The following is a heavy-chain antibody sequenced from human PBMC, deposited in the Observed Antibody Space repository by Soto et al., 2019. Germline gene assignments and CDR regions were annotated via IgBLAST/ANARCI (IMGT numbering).Heavy chain of an antibody. CDR2: ISAYNGNT. J-gene: IGHJ6*03. CDR1: GYTFTSYG. Sequence: ASVKVSCKASGYTFTSYGISWVRQAPGQGLEWMGWISAYNGNTNYAQKLQGRVTMTTDTSTSTAYMELRSLRSDDTAVYYCARTEGYCTNGVCFPYYYYYYMDVWGKGTTVTVSS. CDR3: ARTEGYCTNGVCFPYYYYYYMDV. V-gene: IGHV1-18*01. D-gene: IGHD2-8*01.